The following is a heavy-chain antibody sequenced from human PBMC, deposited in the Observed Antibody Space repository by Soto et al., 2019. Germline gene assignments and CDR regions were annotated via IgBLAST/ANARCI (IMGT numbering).Heavy chain of an antibody. Sequence: ASVKVSCKASGYTFTSYAMHWVRQAPGQRLEWMGWINAGNGNTKYSQKFQGRVTITRDTSASTAYMELSSLRSEDTAVYYCEISYSGYDWTYYYGMDVWGQGTTVNVSS. CDR2: INAGNGNT. CDR1: GYTFTSYA. V-gene: IGHV1-3*01. CDR3: EISYSGYDWTYYYGMDV. D-gene: IGHD5-12*01. J-gene: IGHJ6*02.